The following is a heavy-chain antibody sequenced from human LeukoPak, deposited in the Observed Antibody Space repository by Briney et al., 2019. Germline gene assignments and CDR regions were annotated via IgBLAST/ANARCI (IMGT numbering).Heavy chain of an antibody. CDR2: LNSDGSIT. J-gene: IGHJ4*02. D-gene: IGHD6-13*01. CDR1: GFTFSRYW. Sequence: PGRSLRLSCAASGFTFSRYWMHWVRQAPGKGLVWVSRLNSDGSITTYADSVRGRFTISRDNAKNTLYLQMNNLRAEDTAVYYCARVTDSSSWPHFDYWGQGTLVTVSS. V-gene: IGHV3-74*01. CDR3: ARVTDSSSWPHFDY.